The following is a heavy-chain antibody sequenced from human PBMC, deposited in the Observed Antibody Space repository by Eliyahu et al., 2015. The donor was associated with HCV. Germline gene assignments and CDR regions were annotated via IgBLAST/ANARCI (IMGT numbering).Heavy chain of an antibody. CDR2: ISGSGAFT. CDR3: ASRRTATDVWNY. D-gene: IGHD4-17*01. Sequence: EVQLLESGGGLLQPGGSPRLSCAASGFTFSNYGMGWVRQAPGKGLEWVASISGSGAFTYHADSVKGRFTISRDNSKNTLYLLMNSLRAEDTAVYYCASRRTATDVWNYGGQGTLVTVSS. J-gene: IGHJ4*02. V-gene: IGHV3-23*01. CDR1: GFTFSNYG.